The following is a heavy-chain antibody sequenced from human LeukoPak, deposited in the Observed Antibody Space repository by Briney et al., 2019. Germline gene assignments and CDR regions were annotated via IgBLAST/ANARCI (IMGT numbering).Heavy chain of an antibody. J-gene: IGHJ4*02. D-gene: IGHD3-16*02. CDR3: AKGYLLSYYDY. V-gene: IGHV3-23*01. CDR1: GFTFTSYA. CDR2: ISGSGGST. Sequence: PGGSLRLSCTASGFTFTSYAMGWVRQAPGKGLEWVATISGSGGSTYYADSVKGRFTISRDNSKNMLYLQMNSLRAEDTAVYYCAKGYLLSYYDYWGQGTPVTVSS.